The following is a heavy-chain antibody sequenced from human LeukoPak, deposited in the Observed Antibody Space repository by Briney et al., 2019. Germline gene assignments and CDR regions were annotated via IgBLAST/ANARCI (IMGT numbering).Heavy chain of an antibody. V-gene: IGHV1-46*01. CDR3: ARNSYGHLDY. Sequence: ASVKVSCKASGYTFTGYYMHWVRQAPGQGLEWMGIINPSGGTTTYAQKIQGRVTMTRDTSTSTVYMELSSLGSEDTAVYYCARNSYGHLDYWGQGTLVTVSS. D-gene: IGHD5-18*01. J-gene: IGHJ4*02. CDR2: INPSGGTT. CDR1: GYTFTGYY.